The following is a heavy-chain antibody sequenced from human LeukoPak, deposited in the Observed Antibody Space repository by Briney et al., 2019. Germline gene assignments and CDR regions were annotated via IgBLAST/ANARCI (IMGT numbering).Heavy chain of an antibody. V-gene: IGHV1-69*13. CDR3: ATIVVVAAAAFDY. CDR2: IIPIFGTA. D-gene: IGHD2-15*01. CDR1: GGTFSSYA. Sequence: SVKVSCKASGGTFSSYAISWVRQAPGQGLEWRGGIIPIFGTANYAQKFQGRVTITADESTSTAYMELRSLRSEDTAVYYCATIVVVAAAAFDYWGQGTLVTVSS. J-gene: IGHJ4*02.